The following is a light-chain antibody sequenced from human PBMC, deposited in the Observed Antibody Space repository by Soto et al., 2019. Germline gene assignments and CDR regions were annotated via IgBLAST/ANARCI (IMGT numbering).Light chain of an antibody. CDR1: ESIFSW. Sequence: IQMTQSPSTLSASVGDSVSIACRASESIFSWLAWYQQKPGKAPKLLIYKASSLESWVPSRYSGSGSGTEFTLTISGLQPDELATYYCQQYNSFPYSCGQGTKLEI. J-gene: IGKJ2*03. V-gene: IGKV1-5*03. CDR2: KAS. CDR3: QQYNSFPYS.